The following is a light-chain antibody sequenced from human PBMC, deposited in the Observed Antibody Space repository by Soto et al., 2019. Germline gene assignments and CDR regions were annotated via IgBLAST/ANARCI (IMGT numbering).Light chain of an antibody. Sequence: EIVLTQSPGTLSLSAGETATLSCRASQSVDSSYLAWYQQKPGQPPRLLIYGAFTRATGIPDRFSGSGSGTDFTLTISRLEPEDFAVFYCQQYARSTPTFSGGTKVEIK. V-gene: IGKV3-20*01. CDR2: GAF. CDR3: QQYARSTPT. CDR1: QSVDSSY. J-gene: IGKJ4*02.